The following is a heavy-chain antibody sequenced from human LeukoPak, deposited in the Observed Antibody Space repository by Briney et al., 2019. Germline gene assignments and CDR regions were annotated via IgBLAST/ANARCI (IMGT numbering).Heavy chain of an antibody. V-gene: IGHV1-18*01. CDR3: ARDMGVAGFDY. D-gene: IGHD6-19*01. CDR2: ISAYNGNT. Sequence: ASVKVSFTSSGYTFTLYGISWVRQAPGQGREGMGWISAYNGNTNYAQKLQGRVTMTTDTSTSTAYMELRSLRSDDTAVYYCARDMGVAGFDYWGQGTLVTVSS. J-gene: IGHJ4*02. CDR1: GYTFTLYG.